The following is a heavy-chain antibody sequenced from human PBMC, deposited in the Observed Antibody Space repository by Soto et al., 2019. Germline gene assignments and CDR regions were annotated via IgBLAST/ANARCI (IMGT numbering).Heavy chain of an antibody. V-gene: IGHV1-69*12. Sequence: QVQLVQSGAEVKKPGSSVKVSCKASGGTLSDFAISWVRQAPGQGLEWMGGIISIFETANYAQNFHGRVTITADESTNTAYMELSSLRSDDTAVYYCARDGDTSMVTSWFDTWGQGTLVIVSS. J-gene: IGHJ5*02. CDR1: GGTLSDFA. D-gene: IGHD5-18*01. CDR2: IISIFETA. CDR3: ARDGDTSMVTSWFDT.